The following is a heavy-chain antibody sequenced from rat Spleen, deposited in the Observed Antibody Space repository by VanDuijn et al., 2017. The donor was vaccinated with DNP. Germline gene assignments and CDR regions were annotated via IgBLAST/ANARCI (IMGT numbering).Heavy chain of an antibody. CDR3: ARPPDGFYHVNWFAY. D-gene: IGHD1-12*03. V-gene: IGHV5-31*01. J-gene: IGHJ3*01. Sequence: EVQLVESGGGSVQPGRSMKLSCAASGFTFDGYWMTWIRQVPGKGLEWVASITSSGGYTYYPDSVKGRFTISRDNAKSTLYLQMDSLRSEDTATYYCARPPDGFYHVNWFAYWGQGTLVTVSS. CDR2: ITSSGGYT. CDR1: GFTFDGYW.